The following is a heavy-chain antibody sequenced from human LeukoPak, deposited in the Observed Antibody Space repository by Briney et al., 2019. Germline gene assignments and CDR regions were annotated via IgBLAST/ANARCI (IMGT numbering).Heavy chain of an antibody. D-gene: IGHD6-13*01. Sequence: SETLSLTCTVSGGSISSRSYYWGWIRQPSGKELEWIGSIYYGGSTYYNPSLKSRVTISVDTSKNQFSLKLSSVTAADTAVYYCARQVAAATLYYFDYWGQGTLVTVSS. CDR1: GGSISSRSYY. J-gene: IGHJ4*02. V-gene: IGHV4-39*01. CDR3: ARQVAAATLYYFDY. CDR2: IYYGGST.